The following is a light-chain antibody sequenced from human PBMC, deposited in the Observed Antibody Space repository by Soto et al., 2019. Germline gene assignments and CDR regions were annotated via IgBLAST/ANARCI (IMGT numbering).Light chain of an antibody. CDR2: TNN. CDR1: NSNVGNNT. V-gene: IGLV1-44*01. Sequence: QSALTQPPSASGTPGQRVTISCSGSNSNVGNNTVNWYQQLPGTAPKLLIETNNQRPSGVPDRFSGSKSATSASLAISGLQSEDEADYYCAAWDDSLNDWLFGGGTKLTVL. J-gene: IGLJ3*02. CDR3: AAWDDSLNDWL.